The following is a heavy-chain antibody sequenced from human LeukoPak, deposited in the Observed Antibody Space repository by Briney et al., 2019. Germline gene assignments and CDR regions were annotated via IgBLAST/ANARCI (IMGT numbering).Heavy chain of an antibody. CDR3: AKTYYDILTGYTALDY. V-gene: IGHV3-23*01. J-gene: IGHJ4*02. D-gene: IGHD3-9*01. Sequence: PGGSLRLSCAASGFTFSSYGMSWVRQAPGKGLEWVSAISGSGGSTYYADSVKGRFTISRDNSKNTLYLQMNSLRAEDTAVYYCAKTYYDILTGYTALDYWGQGTLVTVSS. CDR2: ISGSGGST. CDR1: GFTFSSYG.